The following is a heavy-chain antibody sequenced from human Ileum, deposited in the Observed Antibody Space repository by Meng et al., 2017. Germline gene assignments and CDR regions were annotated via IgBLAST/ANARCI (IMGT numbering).Heavy chain of an antibody. V-gene: IGHV4-39*07. J-gene: IGHJ6*02. CDR1: GGSISSSSYY. CDR3: AREVGGVRGVIITYDYGMDV. D-gene: IGHD3-10*01. CDR2: IYYSGST. Sequence: SETLSLICTVSGGSISSSSYYWGWIRQPPGKGLEWIGSIYYSGSTYYNPSLKSRVTISVDTSKNQFSLKLSSVTAADTAVYYCAREVGGVRGVIITYDYGMDVWGQGTTVTISS.